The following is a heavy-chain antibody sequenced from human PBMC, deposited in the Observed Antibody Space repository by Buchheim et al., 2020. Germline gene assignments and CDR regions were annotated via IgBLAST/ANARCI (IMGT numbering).Heavy chain of an antibody. V-gene: IGHV1-18*04. CDR2: INTYNGDT. CDR3: ATVRSRGIAARLLDGY. Sequence: QIQLVQSGAEVEKPGASVKVSCKASGYTFTSFGISWVRQAPGQGLEWMGWINTYNGDTNYARKLQGRVTMTTDTSTSTAYLELRSLRSDDTAVYYCATVRSRGIAARLLDGYWGQGTL. CDR1: GYTFTSFG. J-gene: IGHJ4*02. D-gene: IGHD6-6*01.